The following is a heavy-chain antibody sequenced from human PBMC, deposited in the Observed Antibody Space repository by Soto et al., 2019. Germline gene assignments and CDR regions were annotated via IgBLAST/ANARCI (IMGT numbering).Heavy chain of an antibody. CDR1: GGSISSSSYY. CDR2: IYYSGST. V-gene: IGHV4-39*01. J-gene: IGHJ6*02. CDR3: ARHPTYYDLEEERPYGMDV. D-gene: IGHD3-3*01. Sequence: QLQLQESGPGLVKPSETLSLTCTVSGGSISSSSYYWGWIRQPPGKGLEWIGSIYYSGSTYYNPSLKSRVTISVDTSKNQFSLKLSSVTAADTAVYYCARHPTYYDLEEERPYGMDVWGQGTTVTVSS.